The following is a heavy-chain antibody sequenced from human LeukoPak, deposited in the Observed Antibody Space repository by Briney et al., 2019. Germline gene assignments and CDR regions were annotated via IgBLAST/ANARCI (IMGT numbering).Heavy chain of an antibody. D-gene: IGHD7-27*01. J-gene: IGHJ5*02. Sequence: AASVKVSCKASGGTFSSYAISWVRQAPGQGLEWMGRIIPILGIANYAQKFQGRVTITADKSTSTAYMELSSLRSEDTAVYYCASHPTNWGSGAWGQGTLVTVSS. CDR2: IIPILGIA. CDR3: ASHPTNWGSGA. V-gene: IGHV1-69*04. CDR1: GGTFSSYA.